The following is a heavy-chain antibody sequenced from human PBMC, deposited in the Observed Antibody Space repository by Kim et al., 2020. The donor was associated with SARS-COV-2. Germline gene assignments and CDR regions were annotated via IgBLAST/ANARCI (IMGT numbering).Heavy chain of an antibody. CDR1: GFTFSSYA. V-gene: IGHV3-30*04. CDR2: ISYDGSNK. D-gene: IGHD3-10*01. J-gene: IGHJ4*02. Sequence: GGSLRLSCAASGFTFSSYAMHWVRQAPGKGLEWVAVISYDGSNKYYADSVKGRFTISRDNSKNTLYLQMNSLRAEDTAVYYCARGLDITMVALDYWGQGTLVTVSS. CDR3: ARGLDITMVALDY.